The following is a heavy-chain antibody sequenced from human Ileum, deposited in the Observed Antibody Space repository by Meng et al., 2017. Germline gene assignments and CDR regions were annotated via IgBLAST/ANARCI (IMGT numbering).Heavy chain of an antibody. V-gene: IGHV4-30-4*01. Sequence: VQLQESGLGLVKSPQTLSLTCSVSGGSVSSDNFYWTWIRQTPGKGLEWIGLTYYNGSPFYNPSLRSRVTISVDTSKDQFSLKLTSVTAADTAVYYCARERRHYYGSGSFDYWGQGILVTVSS. CDR1: GGSVSSDNFY. D-gene: IGHD3-10*01. CDR3: ARERRHYYGSGSFDY. J-gene: IGHJ4*02. CDR2: TYYNGSP.